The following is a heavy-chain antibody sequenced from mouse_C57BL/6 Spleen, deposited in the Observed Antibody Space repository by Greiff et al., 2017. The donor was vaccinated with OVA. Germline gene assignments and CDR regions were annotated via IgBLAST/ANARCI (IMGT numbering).Heavy chain of an antibody. V-gene: IGHV1-82*01. J-gene: IGHJ2*01. Sequence: QVQLQQSGPELVKPGASVKISCKASGYAFSSSWMNWVKQRPGKGLEWIGRIYPGDGDTNYDGKFKGKATLTADQSSSTSYMQLSSLTSEDAAFYFCASRGYGKDYWGQGTTLTVSS. CDR2: IYPGDGDT. D-gene: IGHD2-2*01. CDR1: GYAFSSSW. CDR3: ASRGYGKDY.